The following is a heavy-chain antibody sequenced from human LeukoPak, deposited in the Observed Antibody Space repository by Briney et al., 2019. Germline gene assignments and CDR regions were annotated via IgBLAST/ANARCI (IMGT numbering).Heavy chain of an antibody. CDR3: AREDVVVPAAINYFDY. CDR2: IYTSGST. J-gene: IGHJ4*02. V-gene: IGHV4-4*07. CDR1: GGSISSYY. Sequence: SETLSLTCTVSGGSISSYYWSWIRQPAGKGLEWIGRIYTSGSTNYNPSLKSRVTMSVDTSKNQFSLKLSSVTAADTAVYYCAREDVVVPAAINYFDYWGQGTLVTVSS. D-gene: IGHD2-2*02.